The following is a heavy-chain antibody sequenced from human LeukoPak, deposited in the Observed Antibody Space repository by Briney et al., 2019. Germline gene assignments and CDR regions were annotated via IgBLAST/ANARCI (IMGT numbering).Heavy chain of an antibody. CDR3: ASLRPTSRQYFDN. CDR1: GGSISSYY. D-gene: IGHD6-25*01. CDR2: IYSGGSA. Sequence: ETLSLTCTVSGGSISSYYMSWVRQAPGKGLKWVSIIYSGGSAYYADSVRGRSTISRDNSKNILYLQMNSLRAEDTAVYYCASLRPTSRQYFDNWGQGTLVTVSS. J-gene: IGHJ4*02. V-gene: IGHV3-66*01.